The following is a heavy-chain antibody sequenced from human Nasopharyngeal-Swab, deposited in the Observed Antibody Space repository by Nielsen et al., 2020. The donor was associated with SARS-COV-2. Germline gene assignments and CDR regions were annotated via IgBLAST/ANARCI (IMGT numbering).Heavy chain of an antibody. Sequence: WIRQPPGKGLEWIGEINHSGSTCYNPSLKSRVTISVDTSKNQFSLKLSSVTAADTAVYYCARHAEVLRYFDWVYREGWFDPWGQGTLVTVSS. J-gene: IGHJ5*02. CDR2: INHSGST. D-gene: IGHD3-9*01. CDR3: ARHAEVLRYFDWVYREGWFDP. V-gene: IGHV4-34*01.